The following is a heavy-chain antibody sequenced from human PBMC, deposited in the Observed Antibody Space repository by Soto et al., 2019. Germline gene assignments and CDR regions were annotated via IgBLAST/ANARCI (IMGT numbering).Heavy chain of an antibody. CDR3: ARVGGAWHSDL. V-gene: IGHV3-7*01. Sequence: EVQLVESGGGWVQPGGSLRLSCAAFGFTFSTYYMTWVRQAPGKGLEWVANINQDGSEKYYVDSLKGRFTISRDNSKNSLYLQMNRLRAEDTAVYYCARVGGAWHSDLWGRGTLVTVSS. D-gene: IGHD3-10*01. CDR2: INQDGSEK. CDR1: GFTFSTYY. J-gene: IGHJ2*01.